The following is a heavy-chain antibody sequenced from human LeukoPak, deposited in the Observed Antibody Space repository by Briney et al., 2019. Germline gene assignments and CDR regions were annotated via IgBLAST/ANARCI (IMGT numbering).Heavy chain of an antibody. D-gene: IGHD6-13*01. CDR3: AKDVLAAAGYYFDS. Sequence: TGGSPRLSCAASGFVFSNYAMSWVRQAPGKGLEWVSTISGTGANTYYAGSVKGRFTISRDNSKNTLFLQMNGLRAEDTAVYYCAKDVLAAAGYYFDSWGQGTLVTVSS. CDR2: ISGTGANT. CDR1: GFVFSNYA. J-gene: IGHJ4*02. V-gene: IGHV3-23*01.